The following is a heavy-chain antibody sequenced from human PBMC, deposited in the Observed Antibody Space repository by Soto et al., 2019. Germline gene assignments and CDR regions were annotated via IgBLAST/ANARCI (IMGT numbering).Heavy chain of an antibody. V-gene: IGHV3-64*01. CDR2: IRSNGIGT. Sequence: EVQLVESGGGLAQPGGSLRLSCAASGFTFSSDAMDWVRQAPGKGLEYVSGIRSNGIGTYYASSVKGRFTISRDNSRDTVYLQMDRLRPEDMAVYYCARRARADYYYMDVWGKGPTVTVS. J-gene: IGHJ6*03. CDR1: GFTFSSDA. D-gene: IGHD6-6*01. CDR3: ARRARADYYYMDV.